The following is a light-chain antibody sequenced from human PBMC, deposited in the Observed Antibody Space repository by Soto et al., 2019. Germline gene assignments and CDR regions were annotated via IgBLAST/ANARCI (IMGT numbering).Light chain of an antibody. CDR1: SGHSSYA. CDR2: LNSDGSH. V-gene: IGLV4-69*01. Sequence: QSVLTQSPSASASLGASVKLTCTLSSGHSSYAIAWHQQQPEKGPRYLMKLNSDGSHSKGDGIPDRFSGSSSGAERYLTISRLQSEDEADYYCQTWGTGIQGVFGGGTKVTVL. CDR3: QTWGTGIQGV. J-gene: IGLJ3*02.